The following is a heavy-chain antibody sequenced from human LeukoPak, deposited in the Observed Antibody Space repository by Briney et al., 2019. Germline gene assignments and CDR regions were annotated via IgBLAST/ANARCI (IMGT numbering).Heavy chain of an antibody. J-gene: IGHJ5*02. CDR3: AREHTIAATGTHWFAP. D-gene: IGHD6-13*01. V-gene: IGHV3-30*02. Sequence: PGGSLRLSCAASGFTFSSYGMHWVRQAPGKGLEWVAFIRYDGSNKYCADSVKGRFTISRDNSKNTLYLQMNSLRVEDTAVYYCAREHTIAATGTHWFAPWGQGTLVTVSS. CDR2: IRYDGSNK. CDR1: GFTFSSYG.